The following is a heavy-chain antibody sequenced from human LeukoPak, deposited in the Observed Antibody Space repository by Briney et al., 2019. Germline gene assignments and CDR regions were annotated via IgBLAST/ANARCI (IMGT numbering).Heavy chain of an antibody. Sequence: RTSETLSLTCTVSGDSISSYYWSWIRQPPGKGLEWIGYIYDSGSTNYNPSLKSRVTISVDTSKNQFSLKLSSVTAADTAVYYCARVGGTNYYYYGMDVWGQGTTVTVSS. J-gene: IGHJ6*02. CDR2: IYDSGST. D-gene: IGHD2-2*01. V-gene: IGHV4-59*01. CDR3: ARVGGTNYYYYGMDV. CDR1: GDSISSYY.